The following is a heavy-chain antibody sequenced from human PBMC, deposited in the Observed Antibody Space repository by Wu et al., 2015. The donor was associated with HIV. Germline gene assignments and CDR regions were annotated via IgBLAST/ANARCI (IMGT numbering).Heavy chain of an antibody. CDR1: GYPFTSYG. D-gene: IGHD6-13*01. J-gene: IGHJ2*01. CDR2: ISTYNGNT. V-gene: IGHV1-18*01. CDR3: AREPLAAAGDYWYFDL. Sequence: QVHLVQSGAEVKKPGASVKVSCKASGYPFTSYGISWVRQAPGQGLEWMGWISTYNGNTDSAQKLQGRVTMTTATSTSTAYMELRSLRSDDTAVYYCAREPLAAAGDYWYFDLWGRGTLVTVSS.